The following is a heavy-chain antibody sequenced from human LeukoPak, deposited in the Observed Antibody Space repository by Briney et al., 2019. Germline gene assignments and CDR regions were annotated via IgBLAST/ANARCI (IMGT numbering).Heavy chain of an antibody. Sequence: ASVKVSCKASGYIFTSYYMHWVRQAPGQGLEWMGIINPSGGSTSYAQKFQGRVTMTRDTSTSTVYMELSSLRSEDTAVYYCARGLVPLIAAGITFDIWGQGTMVTVSS. CDR1: GYIFTSYY. D-gene: IGHD6-13*01. CDR2: INPSGGST. V-gene: IGHV1-46*01. J-gene: IGHJ3*02. CDR3: ARGLVPLIAAGITFDI.